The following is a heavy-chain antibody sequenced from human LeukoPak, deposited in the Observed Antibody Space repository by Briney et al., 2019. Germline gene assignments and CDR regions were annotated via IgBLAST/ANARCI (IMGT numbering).Heavy chain of an antibody. CDR1: GFTFSSYW. V-gene: IGHV3-7*01. D-gene: IGHD3-10*01. CDR3: AGLYYYASGYYYMDV. CDR2: INQDGSEK. Sequence: PGGSLRLSCAASGFTFSSYWMSWVRQAPGKGLEWVANINQDGSEKYYVDSVKGRFTISRDNAKNSLYLQMNSLRAEDTAVYYCAGLYYYASGYYYMDVWGKGTTVTVSS. J-gene: IGHJ6*03.